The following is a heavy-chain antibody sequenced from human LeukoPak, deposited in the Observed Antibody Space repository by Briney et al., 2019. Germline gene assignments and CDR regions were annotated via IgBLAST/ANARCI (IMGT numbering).Heavy chain of an antibody. CDR2: ISGSGGST. CDR1: GFTFTSYA. J-gene: IGHJ4*02. D-gene: IGHD1-26*01. Sequence: GGSLRLSCAASGFTFTSYAMSWVRQAPGKGLEWVSAISGSGGSTYYADSVKGRFTISRDNSKNTLYLQMNSLRAEDTAVYYCAKYSGSYYGVDYWGQGTLVTVSS. V-gene: IGHV3-23*01. CDR3: AKYSGSYYGVDY.